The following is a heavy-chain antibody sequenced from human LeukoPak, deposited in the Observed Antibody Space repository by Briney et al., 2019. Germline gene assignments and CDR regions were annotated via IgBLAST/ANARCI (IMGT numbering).Heavy chain of an antibody. J-gene: IGHJ4*02. CDR1: GFTFSSYA. CDR3: AKLRLPQGFSYGPYYFDY. D-gene: IGHD5-18*01. V-gene: IGHV3-23*01. CDR2: ISGSGGST. Sequence: GGSLRLSCAASGFTFSSYAMSWVRQAPGKGREWVSAISGSGGSTYYADSVKGRFTISRANSKNTLYLQMNSLRAEDTAVYYSAKLRLPQGFSYGPYYFDYWGQGTLVTVSS.